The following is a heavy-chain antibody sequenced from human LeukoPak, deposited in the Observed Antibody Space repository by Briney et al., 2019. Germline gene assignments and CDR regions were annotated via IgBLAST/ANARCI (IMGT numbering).Heavy chain of an antibody. CDR3: ARHTNGGTHPLDH. J-gene: IGHJ4*02. V-gene: IGHV4-59*08. CDR1: GGSISSYY. D-gene: IGHD2-8*01. CDR2: IYYSGST. Sequence: SETLSLTCTVSGGSISSYYWSWIRQPPGKGLEWIAYIYYSGSTNYNPSLKTRVTISVDTSKNQFSLKLSSVTAADTAVYYCARHTNGGTHPLDHWGQGTLVTVSS.